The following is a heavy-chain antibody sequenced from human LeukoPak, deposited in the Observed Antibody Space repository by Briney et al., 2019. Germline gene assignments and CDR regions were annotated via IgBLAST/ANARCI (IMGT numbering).Heavy chain of an antibody. D-gene: IGHD5-24*01. CDR2: IYYRGST. Sequence: SETLSLTCTVSGDSISSSSYYWGWIRQPPGTGLESIGNIYYRGSTYYNPSLKSRVTMSVDTSKDQFSLKLSSVTAADTAVYYCARERGATRGPFDYWGQGTLVTVSS. J-gene: IGHJ4*02. CDR3: ARERGATRGPFDY. V-gene: IGHV4-39*07. CDR1: GDSISSSSYY.